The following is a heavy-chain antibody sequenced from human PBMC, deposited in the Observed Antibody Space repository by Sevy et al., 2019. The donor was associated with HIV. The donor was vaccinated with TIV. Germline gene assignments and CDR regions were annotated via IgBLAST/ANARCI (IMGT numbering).Heavy chain of an antibody. J-gene: IGHJ5*02. CDR1: GYRFNGYY. CDR3: ARERCSPSTWYGRWYDH. Sequence: ASVKVSCQASGYRFNGYYIHWVRQAPGQGLEWLGWINPDSGGPIYAQKFQGRVTMTRDTSTTTAYMELTGLTSDDTAVYYCARERCSPSTWYGRWYDHWGLGTLVTVSS. CDR2: INPDSGGP. D-gene: IGHD6-13*01. V-gene: IGHV1-2*02.